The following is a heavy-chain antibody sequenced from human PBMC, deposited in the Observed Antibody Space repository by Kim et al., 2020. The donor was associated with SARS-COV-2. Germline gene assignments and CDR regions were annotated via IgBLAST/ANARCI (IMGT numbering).Heavy chain of an antibody. CDR1: GFTFSMYW. V-gene: IGHV3-7*03. J-gene: IGHJ6*02. Sequence: GGSLRLSCAASGFTFSMYWMHWVRQAPGKGLEWVANIAPDGRVKQYSDSVEGRFTVSRDNAENSFNLVMKRLRPADTAVYYCGLEMDVWGQGTTVTVSS. CDR3: GLEMDV. CDR2: IAPDGRVK. D-gene: IGHD1-1*01.